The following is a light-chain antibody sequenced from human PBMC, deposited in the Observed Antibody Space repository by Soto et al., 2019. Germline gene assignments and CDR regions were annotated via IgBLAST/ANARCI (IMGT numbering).Light chain of an antibody. J-gene: IGKJ1*01. V-gene: IGKV1-5*01. CDR3: QQYNSHSQM. Sequence: DIQMTQSPSTVSASVGDRVTITCRASQSISMRLAWYQQRPGKAPKVLIYDASNLQSGVPSRFNGSGSGTQFILTISSLQPDDFATYYCQQYNSHSQMFGQATKVDIK. CDR1: QSISMR. CDR2: DAS.